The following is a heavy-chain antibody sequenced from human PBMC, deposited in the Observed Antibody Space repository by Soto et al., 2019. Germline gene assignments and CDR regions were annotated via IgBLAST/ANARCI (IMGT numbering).Heavy chain of an antibody. Sequence: PGGSLRLSCAASGFTFSSYAMHWVRQAPGKGLEWVAVISYDGSNKYYADSVKGRFTISRDNSKNTLYLQMNSLRAEDTAVYYCASPTRGQQLVRYYYYGMVVWGQGTTVTVSS. V-gene: IGHV3-30-3*01. CDR3: ASPTRGQQLVRYYYYGMVV. CDR1: GFTFSSYA. D-gene: IGHD6-13*01. J-gene: IGHJ6*02. CDR2: ISYDGSNK.